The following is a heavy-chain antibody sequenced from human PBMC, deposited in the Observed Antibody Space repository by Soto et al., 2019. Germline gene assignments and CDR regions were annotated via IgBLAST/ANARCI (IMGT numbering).Heavy chain of an antibody. CDR2: IYTSGST. J-gene: IGHJ6*02. V-gene: IGHV4-4*07. CDR3: ARERGYSGYEYYYGMDV. CDR1: GGSISSYY. Sequence: SETLSLTCTVSGGSISSYYWSWIRQPAGKGLEWIGRIYTSGSTNYNPSLKSRVTMSVDTSKNQFSPKLSSVTAADTAVYYCARERGYSGYEYYYGMDVWGQGTTVTVSS. D-gene: IGHD5-12*01.